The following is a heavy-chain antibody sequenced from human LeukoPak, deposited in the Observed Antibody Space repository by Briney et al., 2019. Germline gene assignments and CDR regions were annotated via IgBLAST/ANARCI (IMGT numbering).Heavy chain of an antibody. CDR2: INWNGGST. J-gene: IGHJ6*03. CDR1: GFTFDDYG. CDR3: ARVISGGRLRSVYYYMDV. V-gene: IGHV3-20*04. D-gene: IGHD1-20*01. Sequence: GGSLRLSCAASGFTFDDYGMSWVRQAPGKGLEWVSGINWNGGSTGYADSVKGRFTISRDNAKNSLYLQMNSLRAEDTALYYCARVISGGRLRSVYYYMDVWGKGTTVTVSS.